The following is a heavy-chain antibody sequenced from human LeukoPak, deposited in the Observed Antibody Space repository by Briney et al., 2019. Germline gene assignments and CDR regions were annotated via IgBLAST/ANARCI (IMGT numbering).Heavy chain of an antibody. V-gene: IGHV1-2*06. J-gene: IGHJ3*02. D-gene: IGHD5-24*01. CDR3: ARVGDGLNDAFDI. Sequence: EASVKASCKASGYTFTGYYMNWVRQAPGQGLEWMGRINPNSGGTNYAQKFQGRVTMTRDTSISTAYMELSRLRSDDTAVYYCARVGDGLNDAFDIWGQGTMVTVSS. CDR2: INPNSGGT. CDR1: GYTFTGYY.